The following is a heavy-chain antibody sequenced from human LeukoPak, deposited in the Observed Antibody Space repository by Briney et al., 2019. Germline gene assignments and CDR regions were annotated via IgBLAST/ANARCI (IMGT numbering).Heavy chain of an antibody. CDR2: ISGSGGST. Sequence: GGSLRLPCAASGFTFSSYAMSWVRQAPGKGLEWVSAISGSGGSTNYADSVKGRFTISRDNSKNTLYLQMNSLRAEDTAVYYCAKRRGNPADWYFDRWGRGTLVTVSS. CDR1: GFTFSSYA. V-gene: IGHV3-23*01. J-gene: IGHJ2*01. CDR3: AKRRGNPADWYFDR.